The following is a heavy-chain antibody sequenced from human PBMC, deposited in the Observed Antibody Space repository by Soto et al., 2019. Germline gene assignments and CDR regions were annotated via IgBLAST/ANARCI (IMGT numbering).Heavy chain of an antibody. V-gene: IGHV1-8*01. CDR3: ARTTVSSAMDV. D-gene: IGHD4-17*01. J-gene: IGHJ6*02. Sequence: GASVKVSCKASGYTFTSYDINWVRQATGQGLEWMGWMNPNSGNTGYAQKFQGRVTMTRDTSTSTVYMELSSLISDDTAVYYCARTTVSSAMDVWGQGTTVTVSS. CDR1: GYTFTSYD. CDR2: MNPNSGNT.